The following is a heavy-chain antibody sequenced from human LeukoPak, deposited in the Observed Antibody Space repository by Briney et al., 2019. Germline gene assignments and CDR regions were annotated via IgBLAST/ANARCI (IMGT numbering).Heavy chain of an antibody. CDR1: GFTVSSNY. D-gene: IGHD5-18*01. CDR3: ASASGYSYGSDAFDI. V-gene: IGHV3-66*01. Sequence: GGSLRLSCAASGFTVSSNYMSWVRQAPGKGLEWVSVIYSGGSTYYADSVKGRFTISRDNSKNTLYLQMNSLRAEDTAVYYCASASGYSYGSDAFDIWGQGTMVTVSS. J-gene: IGHJ3*02. CDR2: IYSGGST.